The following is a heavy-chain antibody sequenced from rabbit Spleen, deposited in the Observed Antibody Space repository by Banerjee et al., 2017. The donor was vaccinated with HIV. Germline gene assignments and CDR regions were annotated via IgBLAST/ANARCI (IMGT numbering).Heavy chain of an antibody. Sequence: QEQLEESGGDLVKPGASLTLTCIASGVSFSDNSYMCWVRQAPGKGLEWIACIDSGSSGFTYFATWAKGRFTISKTSSTTVTLQMTRLTAADTATYFCARDTSSSFSSYGMDLWGLGTLVTVS. CDR3: ARDTSSSFSSYGMDL. CDR2: IDSGSSGFT. J-gene: IGHJ6*01. CDR1: GVSFSDNSY. D-gene: IGHD1-1*01. V-gene: IGHV1S45*01.